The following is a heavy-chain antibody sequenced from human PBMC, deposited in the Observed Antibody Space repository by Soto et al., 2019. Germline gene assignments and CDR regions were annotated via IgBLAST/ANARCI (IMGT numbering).Heavy chain of an antibody. V-gene: IGHV4-61*01. J-gene: IGHJ4*02. CDR3: ARDPEYGSYFDY. D-gene: IGHD3-10*01. Sequence: QVQLQESGPGLVKPSETLSLTCTVSGGSVNSGSYCWSWIRQPPGKGLEWIGFVNYDGITNYNPSLKSRLTISIDTSKKQFSLKLRSVSAADTAVYYCARDPEYGSYFDYWGQGTLVTVSS. CDR1: GGSVNSGSYC. CDR2: VNYDGIT.